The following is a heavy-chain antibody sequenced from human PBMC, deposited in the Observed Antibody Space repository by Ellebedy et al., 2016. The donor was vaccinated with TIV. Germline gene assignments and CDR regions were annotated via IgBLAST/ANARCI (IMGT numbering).Heavy chain of an antibody. Sequence: GESLKISXAASGFTFDNYAMHWVRQAPGKGLEWVSAISGSGGFTYYADSVKGRFTISRDNSKNTLYLQMNSLRAEDTAVYYCAKHPGPLTTDYFDYWGQGTLVTVSS. J-gene: IGHJ4*02. CDR2: ISGSGGFT. CDR3: AKHPGPLTTDYFDY. CDR1: GFTFDNYA. D-gene: IGHD1-1*01. V-gene: IGHV3-23*01.